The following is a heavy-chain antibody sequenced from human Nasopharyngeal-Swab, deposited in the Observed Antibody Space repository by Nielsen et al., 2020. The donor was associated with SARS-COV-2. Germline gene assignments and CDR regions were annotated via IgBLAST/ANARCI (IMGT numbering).Heavy chain of an antibody. CDR3: ARDVGIVGAKLDN. CDR1: GFTISSNG. D-gene: IGHD1-26*01. J-gene: IGHJ4*02. V-gene: IGHV3-48*02. CDR2: ISSSSSTS. Sequence: GESLKISCAASGFTISSNGMNWVRQAPGKGLEWVAYISSSSSTSYYADSVKGRFTFSRDNPKNSLYLQMNSLIDEDTAVYYCARDVGIVGAKLDNWGQGTLVTVSS.